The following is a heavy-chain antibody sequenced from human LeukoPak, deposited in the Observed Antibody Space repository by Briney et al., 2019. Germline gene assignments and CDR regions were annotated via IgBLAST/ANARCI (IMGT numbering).Heavy chain of an antibody. CDR3: ARGTVGDYLDY. CDR2: ISSSSSNI. Sequence: GVTVRLSCAASGFTFCSYSMLWVPQARGKGRVGVSYISSSSSNIYYADSVKGRFTISRDNAKNSLYLQMNSLRAEDTAVYYCARGTVGDYLDYWGQGTLVTVSS. V-gene: IGHV3-48*01. J-gene: IGHJ4*02. CDR1: GFTFCSYS. D-gene: IGHD4-17*01.